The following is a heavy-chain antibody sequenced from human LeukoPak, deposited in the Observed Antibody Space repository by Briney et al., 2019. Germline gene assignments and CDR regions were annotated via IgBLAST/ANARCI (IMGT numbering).Heavy chain of an antibody. V-gene: IGHV3-21*01. J-gene: IGHJ4*02. D-gene: IGHD3-3*01. Sequence: GGSLRLSCAASGFDFSAYSMNWVRQAPGKGLEWVSSISGESDYIYYVDSVKGRFTVSRDNAKNSLFLQMNSLRAEDTAVYYCESQRIGATDYWGQGTLVTVSS. CDR2: ISGESDYI. CDR1: GFDFSAYS. CDR3: ESQRIGATDY.